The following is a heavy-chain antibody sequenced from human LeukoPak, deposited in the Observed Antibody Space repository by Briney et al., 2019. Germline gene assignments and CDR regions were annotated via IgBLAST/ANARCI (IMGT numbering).Heavy chain of an antibody. CDR1: GGTFSSYA. CDR3: ARDRQIVGANYYYGMDV. CDR2: IIPILGIA. Sequence: SVKVSCKASGGTFSSYAISWVRQAPGQGLEWMGRIIPILGIANYAQKFQGRVTITADKSTSTAYMELSSLRSEDTAVYYCARDRQIVGANYYYGMDVWAKGPRSPSP. D-gene: IGHD1-26*01. J-gene: IGHJ6*02. V-gene: IGHV1-69*04.